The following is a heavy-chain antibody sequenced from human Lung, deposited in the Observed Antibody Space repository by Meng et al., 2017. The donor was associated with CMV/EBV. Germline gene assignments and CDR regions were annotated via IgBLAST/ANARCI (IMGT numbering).Heavy chain of an antibody. V-gene: IGHV3-9*01. CDR2: VSWNSGYI. CDR3: AKDEGYCSDGSCYYYYYGMDV. CDR1: GFTFDDYA. D-gene: IGHD2-15*01. J-gene: IGHJ6*01. Sequence: SCAASGFTFDDYALHWVRQVPGKGLEWVAGVSWNSGYIAYADSVKGRFTISRDNAKSSLFLQMNSLRAEDTALYYCAKDEGYCSDGSCYYYYYGMDVWXQGTTVT.